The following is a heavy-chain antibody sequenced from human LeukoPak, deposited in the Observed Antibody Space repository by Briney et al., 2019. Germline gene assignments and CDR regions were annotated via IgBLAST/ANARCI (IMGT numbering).Heavy chain of an antibody. CDR1: GYSFTNYW. V-gene: IGHV5-51*01. CDR2: ISPGDVDT. J-gene: IGHJ6*02. Sequence: GESLKISCKGSGYSFTNYWIGWVRQMPGKGLEWMGIISPGDVDTRYSPSFEGQVTISADKSISTAYLQWSSLKASDSAMYYCARTLGGPNYAMDVWGQGTTVTVSS. CDR3: ARTLGGPNYAMDV.